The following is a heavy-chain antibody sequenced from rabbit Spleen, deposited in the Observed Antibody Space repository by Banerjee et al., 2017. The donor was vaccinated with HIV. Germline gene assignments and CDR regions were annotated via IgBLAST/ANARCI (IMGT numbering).Heavy chain of an antibody. J-gene: IGHJ4*01. V-gene: IGHV1S40*01. CDR1: GFSFSSSCY. CDR2: IYADSSGST. CDR3: ASTCDVYGDYACYFDL. Sequence: QSLEESGGDLVKPGASLTLTCTASGFSFSSSCYMCWVRQAPGKGLEWIACIYADSSGSTYYASWAKGRFTISKTSSTTVTLQMNSLTAADTATYFCASTCDVYGDYACYFDLWGPGTLVTVS. D-gene: IGHD2-1*01.